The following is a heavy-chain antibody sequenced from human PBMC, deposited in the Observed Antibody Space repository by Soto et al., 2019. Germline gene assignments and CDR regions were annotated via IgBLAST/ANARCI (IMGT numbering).Heavy chain of an antibody. CDR1: GGSISSSSYY. CDR2: IYYSGST. V-gene: IGHV4-39*01. Sequence: LPETLSLTCTVSGGSISSSSYYWGWIRQPPGKGLEWIGSIYYSGSTYYNPSLKSRVTISVDTSKNQFSLKLSSVTAADTAVYYCARLGGYGDYADFDYWGQGTLVTVSS. J-gene: IGHJ4*02. CDR3: ARLGGYGDYADFDY. D-gene: IGHD4-17*01.